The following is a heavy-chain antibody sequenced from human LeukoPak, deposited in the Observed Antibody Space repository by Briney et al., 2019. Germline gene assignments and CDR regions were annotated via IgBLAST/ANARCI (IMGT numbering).Heavy chain of an antibody. J-gene: IGHJ2*01. D-gene: IGHD6-13*01. V-gene: IGHV3-72*01. CDR2: IRNKANTYTT. CDR1: GFTFSDYY. Sequence: GGSLGLSCAASGFTFSDYYMDWVRQASRKGLDWVARIRNKANTYTTEYAASVKGRFTISRDESKNSLYLQMNSLKTEDTAVYFCARAGVGTRYFDLWGRGTLVTVSS. CDR3: ARAGVGTRYFDL.